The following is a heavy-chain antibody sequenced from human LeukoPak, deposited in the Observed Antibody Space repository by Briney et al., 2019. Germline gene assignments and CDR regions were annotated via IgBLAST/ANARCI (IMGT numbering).Heavy chain of an antibody. CDR1: GFTFDGYA. Sequence: PGGSLRLSCAASGFTFDGYAMHWVRQAPGKGLEWVSGISWNSGSIGYADSVKGRFTISRDNAKNSQYLQMNSLRAEDMALYYCAKEGLDYYDSSGYLTGPLDYWGQGTLVTVSS. V-gene: IGHV3-9*03. J-gene: IGHJ4*02. CDR3: AKEGLDYYDSSGYLTGPLDY. CDR2: ISWNSGSI. D-gene: IGHD3-22*01.